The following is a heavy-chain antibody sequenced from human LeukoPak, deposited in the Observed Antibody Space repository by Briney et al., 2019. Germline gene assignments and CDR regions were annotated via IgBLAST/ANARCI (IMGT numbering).Heavy chain of an antibody. CDR1: GGSFSGYY. J-gene: IGHJ4*02. Sequence: SETLSLTCAVYGGSFSGYYWSWIRQPPGKGLEWIGEINHSGSTNYNPSLKSRVTISVDTSKNQFSLKLSSVTAADTAVYYCARGHRSSWAYYFDYWGQGTLVTVSS. D-gene: IGHD6-13*01. V-gene: IGHV4-34*01. CDR3: ARGHRSSWAYYFDY. CDR2: INHSGST.